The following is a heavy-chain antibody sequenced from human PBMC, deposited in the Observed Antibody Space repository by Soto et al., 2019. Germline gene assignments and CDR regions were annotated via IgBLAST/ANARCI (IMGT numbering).Heavy chain of an antibody. D-gene: IGHD3-22*01. CDR3: YGMDV. Sequence: ASVKVSCKAGGYTCSDYYIQWVRQAPGQGLEYIGWISPKSGGAAYAQKFRGRVTMTRDTSVYYCARAQRPVVITLVPQYYYYGMDVWGQGTTVTVSS. J-gene: IGHJ6*02. V-gene: IGHV1-2*02. CDR2: ISPKSGGA. CDR1: GYTCSDYY.